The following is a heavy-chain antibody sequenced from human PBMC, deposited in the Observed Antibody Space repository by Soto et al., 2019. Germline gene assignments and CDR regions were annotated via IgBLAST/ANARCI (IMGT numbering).Heavy chain of an antibody. J-gene: IGHJ4*02. D-gene: IGHD7-27*01. Sequence: QVRLVQSAAEVKKPGSSVRVSCTVSGGTFGRNTIVWVRQAPEQGLECMGHIVPIFGTFKYAQKFQGRVTFTADKSTTTAYMDLSSLTSEDTAVYFCARDLNWALDYWGQGTLVTVSS. V-gene: IGHV1-69*06. CDR3: ARDLNWALDY. CDR1: GGTFGRNT. CDR2: IVPIFGTF.